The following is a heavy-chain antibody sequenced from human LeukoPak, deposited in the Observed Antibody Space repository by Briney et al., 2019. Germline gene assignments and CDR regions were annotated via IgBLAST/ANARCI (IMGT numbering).Heavy chain of an antibody. CDR1: GFTFRSYA. J-gene: IGHJ4*02. D-gene: IGHD3-9*01. CDR3: ARDGGYFDWLLYPY. Sequence: GGSLRLSCTASGFTFRSYAMYWVRQAPGKGLEWLAVVSFDGNSKYYADSVKGRFNISRDNSENTLYLQMNSLGAEDTAVYYCARDGGYFDWLLYPYWGQGTLVTVSS. V-gene: IGHV3-30*07. CDR2: VSFDGNSK.